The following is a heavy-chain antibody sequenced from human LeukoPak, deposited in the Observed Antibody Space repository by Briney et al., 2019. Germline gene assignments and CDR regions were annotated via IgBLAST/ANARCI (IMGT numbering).Heavy chain of an antibody. Sequence: SETLSLTCAVYGGSFSGYYWNWIRQPPGKGLEWIGEINHSGSTNYNPSLKSRVTISVDTSKNQFSLKLSSVTAADTAVYYCARSRIAVAGTPLYYYYGMDVWGQGTTVTVSS. J-gene: IGHJ6*02. CDR3: ARSRIAVAGTPLYYYYGMDV. D-gene: IGHD6-19*01. CDR2: INHSGST. CDR1: GGSFSGYY. V-gene: IGHV4-34*01.